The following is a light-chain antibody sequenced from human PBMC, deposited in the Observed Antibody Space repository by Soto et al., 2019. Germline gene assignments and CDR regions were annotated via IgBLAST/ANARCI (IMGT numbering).Light chain of an antibody. J-gene: IGKJ3*01. CDR3: QQRNSPPFT. CDR2: DAS. CDR1: QSIGSF. V-gene: IGKV3-11*01. Sequence: EIVLTQSPASLSVSPGETVTLSCRTSQSIGSFLAWYRQRPGQTPRLLIHDASNRAPGVPARISGSGSQTDLTLTISSFEPEDSAVYFCQQRNSPPFTFGPGTEVNIK.